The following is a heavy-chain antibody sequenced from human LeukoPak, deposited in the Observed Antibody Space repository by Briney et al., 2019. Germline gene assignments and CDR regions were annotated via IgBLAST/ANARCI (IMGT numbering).Heavy chain of an antibody. J-gene: IGHJ4*02. CDR3: AKEKPYSSSSGD. V-gene: IGHV3-23*01. CDR2: VTDSGTT. Sequence: GGSLRLSCAASGFNFSKYGMNWVRQAPGKGLEWVSGVTDSGTTYYADSVKGRFTISRDNSKNTLYLQMNSLRAEDTAVYYCAKEKPYSSSSGDWGQGTLVTVSS. D-gene: IGHD6-6*01. CDR1: GFNFSKYG.